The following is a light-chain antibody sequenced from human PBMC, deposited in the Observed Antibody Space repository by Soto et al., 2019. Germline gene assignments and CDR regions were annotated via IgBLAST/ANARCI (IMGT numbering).Light chain of an antibody. Sequence: GDRVTITCQASRDIGKYLNWFQEKPGKAPKLLIYDASNLQTGVPSRFSGSGSGTDFTFTISSLQPEDVATYYCQRYDSLPPTFGQGTRLEIK. V-gene: IGKV1-33*01. CDR2: DAS. CDR3: QRYDSLPPT. CDR1: RDIGKY. J-gene: IGKJ5*01.